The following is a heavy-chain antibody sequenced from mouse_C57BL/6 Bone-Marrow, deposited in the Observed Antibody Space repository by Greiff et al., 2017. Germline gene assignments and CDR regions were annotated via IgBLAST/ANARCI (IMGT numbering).Heavy chain of an antibody. J-gene: IGHJ2*01. V-gene: IGHV1-22*01. CDR1: GYTFTDYN. CDR2: INPNNGGT. Sequence: EVQLQESGPELVKPGASVKMSCKASGYTFTDYNMHWVKQSHGKSLEWIGYINPNNGGTSYNQKFKGKATLTVNKSSSTAYMELRSLTSEDSAVYYCARKGLGRLDYWGQGTTLTVSS. D-gene: IGHD4-1*01. CDR3: ARKGLGRLDY.